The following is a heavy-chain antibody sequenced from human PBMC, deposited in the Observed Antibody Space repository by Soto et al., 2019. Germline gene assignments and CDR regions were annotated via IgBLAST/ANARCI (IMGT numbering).Heavy chain of an antibody. CDR2: IHYSEST. CDR3: ARSGAVAGRVVRFYEGFYIFDS. Sequence: QLQVQESGPGLVKPSETLSLTCTVSGGSISSSSYYWGWIRQPPGKGLEWIGSIHYSESTNYNPSLKSRVTISVDTSKNQFSLRLSSVTAADTAVYYCARSGAVAGRVVRFYEGFYIFDSWGQGTLVTVSS. D-gene: IGHD6-19*01. J-gene: IGHJ4*02. CDR1: GGSISSSSYY. V-gene: IGHV4-39*01.